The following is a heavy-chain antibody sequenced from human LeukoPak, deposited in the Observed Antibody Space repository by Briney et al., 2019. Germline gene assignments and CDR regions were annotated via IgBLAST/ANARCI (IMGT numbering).Heavy chain of an antibody. CDR3: ARLRQWPTYYGMDV. J-gene: IGHJ6*02. V-gene: IGHV4-59*08. Sequence: PSETLSLTCTVSGGSISSYYWSWIRQPPGKGLEWIGYIYYSGSTNYNPSLKSRVTISVDTSKNQFSLKLSSVTAADTAVYYCARLRQWPTYYGMDVWGQGTTVTVSS. CDR1: GGSISSYY. CDR2: IYYSGST. D-gene: IGHD6-19*01.